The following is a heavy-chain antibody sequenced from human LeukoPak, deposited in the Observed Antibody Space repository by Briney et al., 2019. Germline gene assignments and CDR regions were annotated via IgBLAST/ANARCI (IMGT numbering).Heavy chain of an antibody. CDR2: ISYDGSNK. Sequence: GGSLRLSCAASGFTFSSYAMHWVRQAPGKGLEWVAVISYDGSNKYYADSVKGRFTISRDNSKNTLYLQMNSLRAEDTAVYYCARGSPTGWPRPYYFDYWGQGTLVTVSS. CDR1: GFTFSSYA. V-gene: IGHV3-30-3*01. D-gene: IGHD3-9*01. CDR3: ARGSPTGWPRPYYFDY. J-gene: IGHJ4*02.